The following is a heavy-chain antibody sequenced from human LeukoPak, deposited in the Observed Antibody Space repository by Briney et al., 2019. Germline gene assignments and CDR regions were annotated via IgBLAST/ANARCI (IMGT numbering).Heavy chain of an antibody. J-gene: IGHJ3*02. CDR2: IYYSGST. V-gene: IGHV4-31*03. CDR1: GGSISSGGYY. Sequence: SETLSLTCTVSGGSISSGGYYWSWIRQHPGKGLEWIGYIYYSGSTYYNPSLKSRVTISVDTSKNQFSLKLSSVTAADTAVYYCARGGSITISSDAFDIWGQGTMVTVSS. D-gene: IGHD3-3*01. CDR3: ARGGSITISSDAFDI.